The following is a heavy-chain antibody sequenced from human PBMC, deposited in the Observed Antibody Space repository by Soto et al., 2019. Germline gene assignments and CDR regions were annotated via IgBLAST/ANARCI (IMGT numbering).Heavy chain of an antibody. V-gene: IGHV1-8*01. CDR2: MNPNTGDT. CDR3: ARRSLFGELGNFGYGMEV. Sequence: QVQLVQSGAEVKKPGASVKVSCKASGYTFSSYDINWVRQASGQGLEWMGWMNPNTGDTSYAPKFRGRVTMTRNTSINTAFMDLSRLISKGTGLYYWARRSLFGELGNFGYGMEVWGQGTKVT. CDR1: GYTFSSYD. D-gene: IGHD3-10*02. J-gene: IGHJ6*01.